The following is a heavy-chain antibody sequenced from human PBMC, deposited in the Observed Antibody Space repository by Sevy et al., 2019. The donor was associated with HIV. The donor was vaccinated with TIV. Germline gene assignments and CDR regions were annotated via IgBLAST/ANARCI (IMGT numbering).Heavy chain of an antibody. CDR2: IRFDGSIK. CDR1: GFTFSTYG. D-gene: IGHD2-2*01. Sequence: GGSLRLSCAASGFTFSTYGMHWVRQAPGKGLEWVAFIRFDGSIKYYTDSVKGRLTISRDNSKNTLYLRMNSLRAEDMAVYFCAKVLHIVEIPAAIDYYYGMDVWGQGTTVTVSS. V-gene: IGHV3-30*02. CDR3: AKVLHIVEIPAAIDYYYGMDV. J-gene: IGHJ6*02.